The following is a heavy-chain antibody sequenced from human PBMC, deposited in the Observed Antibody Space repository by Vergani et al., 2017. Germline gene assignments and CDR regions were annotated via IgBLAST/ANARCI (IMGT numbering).Heavy chain of an antibody. V-gene: IGHV1-46*01. D-gene: IGHD3-3*01. Sequence: QVQLVQSGAEVKKPGASVKVSCKASGYTFTSYYMHWVRQAPGQGLEWMGIINPSGGSTSYAQKFQGRVTMTRNTSISTAYMELWSLRYDDTAVYYCAGGREEKRVSWSGNPSYYYYYIDVWGKGTTVSVS. J-gene: IGHJ6*03. CDR2: INPSGGST. CDR3: AGGREEKRVSWSGNPSYYYYYIDV. CDR1: GYTFTSYY.